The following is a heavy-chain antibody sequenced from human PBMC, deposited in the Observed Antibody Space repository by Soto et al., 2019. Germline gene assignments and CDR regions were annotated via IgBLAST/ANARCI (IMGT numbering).Heavy chain of an antibody. D-gene: IGHD6-13*01. CDR2: IWYDGSNK. V-gene: IGHV3-33*01. J-gene: IGHJ4*02. CDR1: GFTFSSYG. Sequence: PGGSLRLSCAASGFTFSSYGMHWVRQAPGKGLEWVAVIWYDGSNKYYADSVKGRFTISRDNSKNTLYLQMNSLRAEDTAVYYCARVIAAAGLIDYWGQGTLVTVSS. CDR3: ARVIAAAGLIDY.